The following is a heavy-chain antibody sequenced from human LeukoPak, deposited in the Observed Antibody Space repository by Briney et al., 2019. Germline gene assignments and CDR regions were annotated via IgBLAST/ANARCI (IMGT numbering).Heavy chain of an antibody. CDR2: IIPIFGTA. V-gene: IGHV1-69*13. Sequence: ASVKVSCKASGGTFSSYAINWVRQAPGQGLEWMGGIIPIFGTANYAQKFQGRVTITADESTSTAYMELSSLRSEDTAVYYCARAPLAVAGTLYFDYWGQGTLVTVSS. CDR1: GGTFSSYA. D-gene: IGHD6-19*01. J-gene: IGHJ4*02. CDR3: ARAPLAVAGTLYFDY.